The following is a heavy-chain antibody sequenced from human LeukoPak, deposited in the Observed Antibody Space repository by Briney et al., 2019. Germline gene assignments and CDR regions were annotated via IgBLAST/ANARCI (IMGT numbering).Heavy chain of an antibody. Sequence: GGSLRLSCAASGFTFSDYYMSWIRQAPGKGLEWVSYISSSGSTIYYADSVKGRFTIPRDNAKNSLYLQMNSLRAEDTAVYYCARFNYYDSSGYGPEYSQHWGQGTLVTVSS. CDR3: ARFNYYDSSGYGPEYSQH. CDR2: ISSSGSTI. V-gene: IGHV3-11*04. CDR1: GFTFSDYY. D-gene: IGHD3-22*01. J-gene: IGHJ1*01.